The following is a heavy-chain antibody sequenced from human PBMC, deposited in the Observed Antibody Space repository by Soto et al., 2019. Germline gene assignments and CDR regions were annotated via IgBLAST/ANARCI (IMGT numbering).Heavy chain of an antibody. CDR1: GYTFTSYG. CDR3: ARHCSSTSCYEGGWFDP. D-gene: IGHD2-2*01. J-gene: IGHJ5*02. V-gene: IGHV1-18*01. Sequence: QVQLVQSGAEVKKPGASVKVYCKASGYTFTSYGISWVRQAPGQGLEWMGWISAYNGNTNYAQKLQGRVTMTTDTSTSTAYMELRSLRSDDTAVYYCARHCSSTSCYEGGWFDPWGQGTLVTVSS. CDR2: ISAYNGNT.